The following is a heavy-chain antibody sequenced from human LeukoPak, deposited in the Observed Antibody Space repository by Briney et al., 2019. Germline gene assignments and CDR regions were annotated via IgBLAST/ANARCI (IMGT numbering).Heavy chain of an antibody. CDR3: TRHPSGFTHAFEV. V-gene: IGHV4-34*01. J-gene: IGHJ3*01. CDR1: GGPLSDHY. D-gene: IGHD5-12*01. Sequence: SETLSLTCGGYGGPLSDHYWSWIRQTPGKGLEWIGEINHSGSTNYNPSLKSRVTISVDTSKNQFSLKLSSVTAADTAVYYCTRHPSGFTHAFEVWGQATMVTASS. CDR2: INHSGST.